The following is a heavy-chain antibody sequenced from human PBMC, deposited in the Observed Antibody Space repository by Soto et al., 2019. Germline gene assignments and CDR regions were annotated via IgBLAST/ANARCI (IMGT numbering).Heavy chain of an antibody. D-gene: IGHD1-1*01. CDR2: IYYSGST. CDR1: GGSISSYY. V-gene: IGHV4-59*08. Sequence: QVQLQESGPGLVKPSETLSLTCTVSGGSISSYYWSWIRQTPGKGLEWIGYIYYSGSTNYNPSLTRRVTISVDTSKNQFSLKLTSLTAADTAVYYCAISGRYQGNFDYWGQGTLVTVSS. J-gene: IGHJ4*02. CDR3: AISGRYQGNFDY.